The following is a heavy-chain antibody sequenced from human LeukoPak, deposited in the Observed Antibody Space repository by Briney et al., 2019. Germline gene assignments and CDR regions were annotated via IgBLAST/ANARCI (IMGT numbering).Heavy chain of an antibody. CDR3: ARGWITGSPFDY. V-gene: IGHV4-34*01. CDR2: INHSGST. J-gene: IGHJ4*02. D-gene: IGHD1-20*01. Sequence: SETLSLTCAVYGGSFSGYYWSWIRQPPGKGLEWIGEINHSGSTNYNPSLKSRVTISVDTPKNQFSLKLSSVTAADTAVYYCARGWITGSPFDYWGQGTLVTVSS. CDR1: GGSFSGYY.